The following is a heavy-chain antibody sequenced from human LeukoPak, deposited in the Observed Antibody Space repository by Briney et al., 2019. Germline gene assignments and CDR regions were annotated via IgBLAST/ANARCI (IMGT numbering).Heavy chain of an antibody. Sequence: GGSLRLSCAASGFTFSSYEMNWVRQAPGKGLEWVSYISSSGSTIYYAGSVKGRFTISRDNAKNSLYLQMNSLRAEDTAVYYCARDTYYYGSAFDIWGQGTMVTVSS. D-gene: IGHD3-10*01. J-gene: IGHJ3*02. CDR3: ARDTYYYGSAFDI. CDR2: ISSSGSTI. CDR1: GFTFSSYE. V-gene: IGHV3-48*03.